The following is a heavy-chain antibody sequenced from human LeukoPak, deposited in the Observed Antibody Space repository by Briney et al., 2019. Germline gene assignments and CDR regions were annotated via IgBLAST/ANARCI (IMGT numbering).Heavy chain of an antibody. V-gene: IGHV3-23*01. Sequence: QPGGSLRLSCAASGFTFSNYAMSWVRQAPGKGLEWVSAIVGSGGSTYYADSVKGRFSISRDNSKNTLFLQMNSLRVEDTALYYCSKWGDYDVLTGYYDSDFWGQGTLVTVSS. J-gene: IGHJ4*02. CDR3: SKWGDYDVLTGYYDSDF. CDR1: GFTFSNYA. CDR2: IVGSGGST. D-gene: IGHD3-9*01.